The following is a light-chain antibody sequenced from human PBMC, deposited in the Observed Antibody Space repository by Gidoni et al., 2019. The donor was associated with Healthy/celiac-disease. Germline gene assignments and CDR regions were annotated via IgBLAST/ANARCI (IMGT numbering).Light chain of an antibody. V-gene: IGKV3-11*01. CDR2: DAS. J-gene: IGKJ1*01. CDR3: QQRSNWPPWT. Sequence: EIVFTHSLATLSLSPGERATLSCRASQSVSSSLALYQQKPGQAPGPLIYDASNRATGIPARVSGSGSGTDFNLTISSIEPEDFEVYYCQQRSNWPPWTFGQGTKVEIK. CDR1: QSVSSS.